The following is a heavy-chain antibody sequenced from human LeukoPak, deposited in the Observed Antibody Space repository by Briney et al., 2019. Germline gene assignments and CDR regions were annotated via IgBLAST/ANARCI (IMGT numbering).Heavy chain of an antibody. CDR1: GGSISSYY. CDR2: IYYSGST. Sequence: SETLSLTCTVSGGSISSYYWSWIRQPPGKGLEWIGYIYYSGSTNYNPSLKSRVTISVDTSKNQFSLKLSSVTAADTAVYYCARVAAGSPSGDFDYWGQGTLVTVSS. V-gene: IGHV4-59*01. CDR3: ARVAAGSPSGDFDY. J-gene: IGHJ4*02. D-gene: IGHD2-15*01.